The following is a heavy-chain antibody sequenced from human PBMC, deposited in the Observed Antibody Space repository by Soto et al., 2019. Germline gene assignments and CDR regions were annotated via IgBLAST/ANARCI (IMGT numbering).Heavy chain of an antibody. Sequence: EVQLVESGGGLVQPGRSLRLSCAASGFTFDDYAMHWVRQAPGKGLEWVSGISWNSGSIGYADSVKGRFTISRDNAKNSLYLQMNSLRAEDTALYYCAKDIRVAANYYYYGMDVWGQGTTVTVSS. CDR3: AKDIRVAANYYYYGMDV. CDR2: ISWNSGSI. CDR1: GFTFDDYA. V-gene: IGHV3-9*01. D-gene: IGHD6-19*01. J-gene: IGHJ6*02.